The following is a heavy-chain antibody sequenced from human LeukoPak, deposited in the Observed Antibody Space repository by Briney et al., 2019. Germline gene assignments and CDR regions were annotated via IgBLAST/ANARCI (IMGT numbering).Heavy chain of an antibody. CDR2: IKSKTDGGTT. V-gene: IGHV3-15*01. J-gene: IGHJ4*02. CDR1: GFTFNSYT. CDR3: TTDLVIVVVVAATEMATINY. Sequence: GSLRLSCSVSGFTFNSYTMNWVRQAPGKGLEWVGRIKSKTDGGTTDYAAPVKGRFTISRDDSKNTLYLQMNSLKTEDTAVYYCTTDLVIVVVVAATEMATINYWGQGTLVTVSS. D-gene: IGHD2-15*01.